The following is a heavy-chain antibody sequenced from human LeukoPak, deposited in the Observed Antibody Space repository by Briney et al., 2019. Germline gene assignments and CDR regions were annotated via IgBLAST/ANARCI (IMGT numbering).Heavy chain of an antibody. CDR1: GFTFSGYS. Sequence: GGSLRLSCAASGFTFSGYSMNCVRQAPGKGLEWVSSISDTRTYIYYADSVKGRFTISRDNAKNSLYLQMNSLTADDTAFYYCARGGYSSCWGDFDYWGQGTLVTVSS. CDR3: ARGGYSSCWGDFDY. CDR2: ISDTRTYI. D-gene: IGHD6-19*01. J-gene: IGHJ4*02. V-gene: IGHV3-21*01.